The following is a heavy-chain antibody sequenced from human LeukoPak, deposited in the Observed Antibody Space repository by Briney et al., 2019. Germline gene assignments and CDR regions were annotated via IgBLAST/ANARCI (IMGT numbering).Heavy chain of an antibody. J-gene: IGHJ4*02. V-gene: IGHV3-23*01. CDR2: ISGSGGST. CDR3: AKATAIENDILTGYINDY. D-gene: IGHD3-9*01. Sequence: PGGSLRLSCAASGFTFSSYAMSWVRQAPGKGLEWASAISGSGGSTYYADSVKGRFTISRDNSKNTLYLQTNSLRAEDTAVYYCAKATAIENDILTGYINDYWGQGTLVTVSS. CDR1: GFTFSSYA.